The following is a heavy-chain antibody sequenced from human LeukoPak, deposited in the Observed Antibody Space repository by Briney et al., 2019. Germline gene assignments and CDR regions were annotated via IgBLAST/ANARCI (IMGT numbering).Heavy chain of an antibody. Sequence: GGSLRLSCAASGFTFNTYGIHWVRQAPGKGLEWVAVIWSDGSNKYYADSVKGRFTISRDNSKNTVYLEMNSLRAEDTAVYYCARDLWFGYFRYFDYWGQGTLVTVSS. J-gene: IGHJ4*02. CDR3: ARDLWFGYFRYFDY. D-gene: IGHD3-10*01. V-gene: IGHV3-33*01. CDR1: GFTFNTYG. CDR2: IWSDGSNK.